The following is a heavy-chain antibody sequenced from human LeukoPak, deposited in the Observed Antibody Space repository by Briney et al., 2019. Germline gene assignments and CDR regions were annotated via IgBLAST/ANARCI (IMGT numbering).Heavy chain of an antibody. CDR2: ISSSSDI. CDR3: ARDHITIFGVVTYYFDY. Sequence: GGSLRLSCAASGFTFSSYSMKWVRPAPGKGLEWVSSISSSSDIYYADSLKGRFTISRDKAKNSLYLQMNSLRAEDTAVYYCARDHITIFGVVTYYFDYWGQGTLATVSS. D-gene: IGHD3-3*01. V-gene: IGHV3-21*01. J-gene: IGHJ4*02. CDR1: GFTFSSYS.